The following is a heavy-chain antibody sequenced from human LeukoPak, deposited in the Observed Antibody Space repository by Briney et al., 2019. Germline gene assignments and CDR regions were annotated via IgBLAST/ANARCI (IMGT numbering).Heavy chain of an antibody. CDR3: ARDPHYYYYGLDV. Sequence: GGSLRLSCAASGFTFSVYYMSWIRQAPGKGLEWVSYISSSGSTIYYADSVKGRFTISRDNAKNSLYLQMNSVRAEDTAVYYCARDPHYYYYGLDVWGQGTTVTVSS. CDR2: ISSSGSTI. J-gene: IGHJ6*02. CDR1: GFTFSVYY. V-gene: IGHV3-11*01.